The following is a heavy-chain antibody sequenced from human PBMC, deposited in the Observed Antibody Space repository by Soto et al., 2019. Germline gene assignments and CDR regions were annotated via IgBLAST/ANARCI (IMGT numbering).Heavy chain of an antibody. V-gene: IGHV3-15*07. J-gene: IGHJ4*02. CDR2: IKSKTDGGTT. CDR3: TGRYCSSTSCNFDY. D-gene: IGHD2-2*01. Sequence: GGSLRLSCAASGFTFSNAWMNWVRQAPGKGLEWVGRIKSKTDGGTTDYAAPVKGRFTISRDDSKNTLYLQMNSLKTEDTAVYYCTGRYCSSTSCNFDYWGQGTLVTVSS. CDR1: GFTFSNAW.